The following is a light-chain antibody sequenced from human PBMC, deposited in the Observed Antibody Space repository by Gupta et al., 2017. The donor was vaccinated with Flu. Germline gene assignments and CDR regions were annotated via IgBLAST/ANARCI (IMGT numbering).Light chain of an antibody. CDR3: QQYKSYPRT. J-gene: IGKJ4*02. CDR1: QSISSW. Sequence: DIQMTQSPSTLSASVGDRVTITCRASQSISSWLAWYQQKPGKAPKLLIYKASSLESGVPSRFSGSGSGTEFTLTISSLQPDDFATYYCQQYKSYPRTFGGGTKVEIK. V-gene: IGKV1-5*03. CDR2: KAS.